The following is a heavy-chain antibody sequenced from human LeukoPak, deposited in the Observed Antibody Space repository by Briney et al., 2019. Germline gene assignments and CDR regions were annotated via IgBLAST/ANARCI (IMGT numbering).Heavy chain of an antibody. J-gene: IGHJ4*02. CDR2: IWSDGSNS. CDR1: GFTFTTYT. CDR3: SRDNLAWRHYFDS. V-gene: IGHV3-33*01. Sequence: GGSLRLSCAASGFTFTTYTMHWVRQAPGKGVEWVALIWSDGSNSGYAESVKGRFTISRDNSKNTVSLQMNSLRAEDTAVYYCSRDNLAWRHYFDSWGQGTLVTVSS.